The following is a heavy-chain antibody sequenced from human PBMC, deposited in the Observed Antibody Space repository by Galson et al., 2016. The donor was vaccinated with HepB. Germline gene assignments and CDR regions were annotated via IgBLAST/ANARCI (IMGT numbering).Heavy chain of an antibody. V-gene: IGHV3-9*01. CDR3: AKDRLGYDSSGYPVFDY. J-gene: IGHJ4*02. CDR2: ISWNSGRI. Sequence: SLRLSCAASGFRFDDHAMHWVRQAPGKGLEWVSGISWNSGRIGYGDSVKGRFTISRDDAKNSLFLQMNSLRVDDTALYYCAKDRLGYDSSGYPVFDYWGQGTLVTVSS. CDR1: GFRFDDHA. D-gene: IGHD3-22*01.